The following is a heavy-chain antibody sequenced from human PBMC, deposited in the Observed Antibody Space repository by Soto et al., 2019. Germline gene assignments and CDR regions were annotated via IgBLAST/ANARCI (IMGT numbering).Heavy chain of an antibody. J-gene: IGHJ4*02. D-gene: IGHD3-22*01. Sequence: ASVKGSCKASGDTVTGYFIHWVRQAPGHGLEWMGWINPNSGGTNYAQRFQGRVTMTRDTSISTAYMELSRLRSDDTAVYYCAREAPSSGYYLFDYWGQGTLVTVSS. CDR1: GDTVTGYF. V-gene: IGHV1-2*02. CDR3: AREAPSSGYYLFDY. CDR2: INPNSGGT.